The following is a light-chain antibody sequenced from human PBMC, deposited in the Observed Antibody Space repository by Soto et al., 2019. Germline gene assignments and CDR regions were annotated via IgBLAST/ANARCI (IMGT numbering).Light chain of an antibody. CDR1: QSVSSY. CDR2: DAS. V-gene: IGKV3-11*01. Sequence: EIVLTQSPATLSLSPGERATLSCRASQSVSSYLAWYQQKPGQAPRLLIYDASNRATGIPARFSGSGSGTDFTLTIRSLEPEDFAVYYCQQRSNWPLGAFGQGTKLEIK. CDR3: QQRSNWPLGA. J-gene: IGKJ2*01.